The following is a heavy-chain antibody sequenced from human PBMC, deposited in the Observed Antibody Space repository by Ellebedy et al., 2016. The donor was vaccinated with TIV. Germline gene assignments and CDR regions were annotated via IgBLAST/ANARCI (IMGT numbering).Heavy chain of an antibody. CDR3: ARGGCTNGVCYRPYYYYYYGMDV. V-gene: IGHV1-46*01. Sequence: ASVKVSXKASGYTFTGYYMHWVRQAPGQGLEWMGIINPSGGSTSYAQKFQGRVTMTRDTSTSTVYMELSSLRSEDTAVYYCARGGCTNGVCYRPYYYYYYGMDVWGQGTTVTVSS. D-gene: IGHD2-8*01. CDR1: GYTFTGYY. J-gene: IGHJ6*02. CDR2: INPSGGST.